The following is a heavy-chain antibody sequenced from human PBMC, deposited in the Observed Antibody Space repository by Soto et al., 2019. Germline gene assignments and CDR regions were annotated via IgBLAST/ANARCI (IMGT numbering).Heavy chain of an antibody. V-gene: IGHV4-4*07. D-gene: IGHD1-20*01. CDR2: IYSSGST. J-gene: IGHJ4*02. CDR3: ACLYNWNGWSDY. Sequence: QVQLQESGPGLVKPSETLSLTCTVSGVSITSFYWSWIRQPAGKGLEWIGRIYSSGSTNFNPSLKSRVTMSIDTSKNQFSLNLSSVTAADTAVYYCACLYNWNGWSDYWGQGTLVTVSS. CDR1: GVSITSFY.